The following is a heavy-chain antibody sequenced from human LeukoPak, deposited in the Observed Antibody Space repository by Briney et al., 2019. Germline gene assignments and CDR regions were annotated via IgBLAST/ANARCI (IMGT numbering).Heavy chain of an antibody. CDR2: ISSSSSYI. D-gene: IGHD4-23*01. CDR3: ARGGNPDY. CDR1: GFTFSIYW. J-gene: IGHJ4*02. Sequence: GGSLRLSCAASGFTFSIYWMHWVRQAPGKGLEWVSSISSSSSYIYYADSVKGRFTISRDNAKNSLYLQMNSLRAEDTAVYYCARGGNPDYWGQGTLVTVSS. V-gene: IGHV3-21*01.